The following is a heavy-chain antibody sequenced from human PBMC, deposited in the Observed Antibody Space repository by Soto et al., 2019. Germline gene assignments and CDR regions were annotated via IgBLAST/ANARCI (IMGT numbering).Heavy chain of an antibody. D-gene: IGHD3-10*01. Sequence: EVQLLESGGGLVPPGESLRLSCATSGFTFSSYPMTSVRQAPGKGLQWVSTISSIDGSTYYADSVKGRFTISRDISTNTLYLQMKSLRVGDTDVYYCVKRMESYYRYYGLDVWGQGTKVTVSS. CDR1: GFTFSSYP. J-gene: IGHJ6*02. CDR3: VKRMESYYRYYGLDV. CDR2: ISSIDGST. V-gene: IGHV3-23*01.